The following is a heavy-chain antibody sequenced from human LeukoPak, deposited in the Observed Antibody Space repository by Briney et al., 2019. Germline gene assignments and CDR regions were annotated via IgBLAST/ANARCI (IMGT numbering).Heavy chain of an antibody. Sequence: PSETLSLTCTVSGGSINGYYWSWIRQPPGKGLEWIGYVYYSASTNYSPSLKSRVTISVDTSKKQFSLRLSSVTAVETAVYYCARGIMTTVPTFDYWGQGTLVTVSS. D-gene: IGHD4-17*01. CDR3: ARGIMTTVPTFDY. J-gene: IGHJ4*02. V-gene: IGHV4-59*01. CDR2: VYYSAST. CDR1: GGSINGYY.